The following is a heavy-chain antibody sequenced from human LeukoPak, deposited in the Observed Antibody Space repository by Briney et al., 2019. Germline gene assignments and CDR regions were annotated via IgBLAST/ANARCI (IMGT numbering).Heavy chain of an antibody. CDR2: VYYSGST. V-gene: IGHV4-59*02. Sequence: SQTLSLTCTVSGGSVSSYYWSWMRQSPGKGLEWIGYVYYSGSTNYNPALKSRVTISLDTSENQFSLKLSSVTAADTAVYYCAREANSPTARYWYFDPWGRGTQVTVSS. D-gene: IGHD2-21*01. CDR3: AREANSPTARYWYFDP. J-gene: IGHJ2*01. CDR1: GGSVSSYY.